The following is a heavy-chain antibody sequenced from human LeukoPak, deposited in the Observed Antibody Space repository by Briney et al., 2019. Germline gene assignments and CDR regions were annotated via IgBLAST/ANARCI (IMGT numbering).Heavy chain of an antibody. Sequence: PEWSLRLSCAASAFTVSSNYMSWVRLAPGKGLEWVSVIYSGGSTYYADSVKGRFTIARDNSTNTLYLQMISLRAEDTAVYYCARGGSYGTAGPKFDYWGQGTLVTVSS. J-gene: IGHJ4*02. V-gene: IGHV3-53*01. CDR2: IYSGGST. D-gene: IGHD2-8*02. CDR3: ARGGSYGTAGPKFDY. CDR1: AFTVSSNY.